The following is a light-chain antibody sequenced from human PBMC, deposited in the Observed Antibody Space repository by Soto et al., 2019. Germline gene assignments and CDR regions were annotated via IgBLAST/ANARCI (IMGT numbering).Light chain of an antibody. CDR2: ATS. CDR3: QHYTLYSAP. Sequence: DIQMTQSPSSLSASVGDRVTITCRASQSISSYLNWFQQKPGKAPKLLIYATSSLQSGVPSRFSGSGSGTDFTLTISSLQPEDFATYYCQHYTLYSAPFGQGTRVG. CDR1: QSISSY. J-gene: IGKJ5*01. V-gene: IGKV1-39*01.